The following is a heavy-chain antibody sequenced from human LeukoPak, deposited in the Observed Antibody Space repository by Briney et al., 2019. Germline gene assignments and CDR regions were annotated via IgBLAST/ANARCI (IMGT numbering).Heavy chain of an antibody. CDR2: INHSGST. J-gene: IGHJ4*02. D-gene: IGHD3-16*01. CDR1: GGSFSGYY. Sequence: SETLSLTCAVDGGSFSGYYWSWIRQPPGKGLEWIGEINHSGSTNYNPSLKSRVTISVDTSKHQFSLKLSSVTAADTAVYYCATRGGGPFDYWGQGTLVTVSS. V-gene: IGHV4-34*01. CDR3: ATRGGGPFDY.